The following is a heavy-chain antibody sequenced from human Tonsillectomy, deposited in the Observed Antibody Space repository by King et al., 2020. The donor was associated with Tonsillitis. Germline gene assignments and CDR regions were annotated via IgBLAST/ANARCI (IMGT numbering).Heavy chain of an antibody. D-gene: IGHD6-13*01. CDR1: GGTLSSYA. V-gene: IGHV1-69*01. Sequence: VQLVESGAEVKKPGSSVKVSCKASGGTLSSYAITWVRQAPGQGPERMGGIIPISGTTNYAQKFQGRVTITADESTSTAYMELSSLRSDDTAVYYCARDRAAGTFDYWGQGTLVTVSS. CDR2: IIPISGTT. CDR3: ARDRAAGTFDY. J-gene: IGHJ4*02.